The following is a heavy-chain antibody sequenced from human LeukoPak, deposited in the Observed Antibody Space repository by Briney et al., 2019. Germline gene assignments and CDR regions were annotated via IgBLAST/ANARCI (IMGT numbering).Heavy chain of an antibody. V-gene: IGHV3-21*01. CDR1: GFTFSSYS. D-gene: IGHD6-19*01. J-gene: IGHJ4*02. Sequence: GGSLRLSCAASGFTFSSYSMNWVRQAPGKGLEWVSSISSSSSYIYYADSVKGRFTISRDNAKNSLYLQMNSLRAEDTAVYYCARDFSGWYEPRRNSKVPYYFDYWGQGTLVTVSS. CDR3: ARDFSGWYEPRRNSKVPYYFDY. CDR2: ISSSSSYI.